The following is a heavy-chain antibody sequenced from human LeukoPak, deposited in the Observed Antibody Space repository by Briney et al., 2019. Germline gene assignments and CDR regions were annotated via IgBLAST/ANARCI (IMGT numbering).Heavy chain of an antibody. J-gene: IGHJ6*03. CDR2: IYTTGST. CDR3: ARVDTAMVRIWNYYYYMDV. Sequence: SSETLSLTCTVSGGSISSDYWSWIRQPAGKGLEWIGRIYTTGSTNYSPSLKSRVTMSVDTSKNQFSLKLSSVTAADTAVYYCARVDTAMVRIWNYYYYMDVWGKGTTVTVSS. D-gene: IGHD5-18*01. CDR1: GGSISSDY. V-gene: IGHV4-4*07.